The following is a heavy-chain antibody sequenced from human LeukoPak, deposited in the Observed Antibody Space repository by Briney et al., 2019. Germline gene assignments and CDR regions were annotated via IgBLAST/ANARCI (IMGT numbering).Heavy chain of an antibody. V-gene: IGHV3-48*03. J-gene: IGHJ4*02. D-gene: IGHD1-14*01. CDR2: ISSSSSTI. Sequence: PGGSLTLSCAASGFTFSTYEMNWLRQPPGKGLEWLSYISSSSSTIYYADSVKGRCTISRDKSTNLLYLQLTGLRAEDTALYYCARDRGRTSFDYWGQGTLVSVSS. CDR1: GFTFSTYE. CDR3: ARDRGRTSFDY.